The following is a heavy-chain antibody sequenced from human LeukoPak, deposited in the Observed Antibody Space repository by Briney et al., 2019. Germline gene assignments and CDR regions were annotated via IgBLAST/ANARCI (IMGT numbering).Heavy chain of an antibody. CDR2: ISNHGGST. CDR3: ARESATSGWLFDY. J-gene: IGHJ4*02. V-gene: IGHV3-64*01. CDR1: GFTFSTYA. Sequence: GGSLRLSCAASGFTFSTYAMHWVRQAPGKGLEYVSAISNHGGSTYYANSVKGRFIISRDNSKNTLYLQMGSLRAEDLAVYYCARESATSGWLFDYWGQGTLATVSS. D-gene: IGHD6-19*01.